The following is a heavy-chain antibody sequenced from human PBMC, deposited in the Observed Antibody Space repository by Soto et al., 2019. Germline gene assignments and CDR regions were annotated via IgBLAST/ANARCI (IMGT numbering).Heavy chain of an antibody. CDR1: GFTFSSYA. V-gene: IGHV3-30*04. D-gene: IGHD1-7*01. J-gene: IGHJ4*02. CDR3: ARNWNYAFDY. CDR2: ISNDGSNK. Sequence: GGSLRLSCAASGFTFSSYAIHWVRQAPGKGLAWLALISNDGSNKYYADSVKGRFTISRDNSKNTLYLQVNSLRAEDTAVYYCARNWNYAFDYWGQGTLVPVS.